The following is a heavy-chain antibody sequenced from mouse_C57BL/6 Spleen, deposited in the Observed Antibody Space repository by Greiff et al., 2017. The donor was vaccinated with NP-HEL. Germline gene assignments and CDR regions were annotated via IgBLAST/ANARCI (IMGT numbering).Heavy chain of an antibody. J-gene: IGHJ1*03. V-gene: IGHV5-9-1*02. CDR3: TRDGSSKGYFDV. CDR2: ISRGGDYI. D-gene: IGHD1-1*01. CDR1: GFTFSSYA. Sequence: EVNVVESGEGLVKPGGSLKLSCAASGFTFSSYAMSWVRQTPEKRLEWVAYISRGGDYIYYADTVKGRFTISRDNARNTLYLQLSSLKSEDTAMYYCTRDGSSKGYFDVWGTGTTVTVSS.